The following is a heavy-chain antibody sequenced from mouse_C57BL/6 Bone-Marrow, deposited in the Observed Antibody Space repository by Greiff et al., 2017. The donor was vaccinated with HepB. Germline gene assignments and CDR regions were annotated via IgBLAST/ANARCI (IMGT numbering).Heavy chain of an antibody. D-gene: IGHD1-1*01. CDR1: GYTFTDHT. Sequence: VQLQESDAELVKPGASVKISCKVSGYTFTDHTIHWMKQRPEQGLEWIGYIYPRDGSTKYNEKFKGKATLTADKSSSTAYMQLNSLTSEDSAVYFCARDYGSSSPWFAYWGQGTLVTVSA. CDR3: ARDYGSSSPWFAY. V-gene: IGHV1-78*01. CDR2: IYPRDGST. J-gene: IGHJ3*01.